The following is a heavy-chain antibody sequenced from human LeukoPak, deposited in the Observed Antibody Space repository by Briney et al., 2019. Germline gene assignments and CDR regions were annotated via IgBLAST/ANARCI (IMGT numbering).Heavy chain of an antibody. D-gene: IGHD1-26*01. Sequence: SSETLSLTCTVSGGSISSHYWSWIRQPPGKGLEWIGYIYYSGSTNYNPSLKSRVTISVDKSKNQFSLKLSSVTAADTAVYYCARDGPSGSYFNWFDPWGQGTLVTVSS. CDR1: GGSISSHY. J-gene: IGHJ5*02. V-gene: IGHV4-59*11. CDR2: IYYSGST. CDR3: ARDGPSGSYFNWFDP.